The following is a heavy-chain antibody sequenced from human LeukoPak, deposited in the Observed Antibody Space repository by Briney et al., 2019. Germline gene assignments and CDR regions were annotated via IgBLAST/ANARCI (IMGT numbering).Heavy chain of an antibody. Sequence: TGGSLKLPCAPPGLPFSGSTIHWVRQAPGKGLEWIGHIRSKANSYVTIYGASVKGRFTTSRDDSKNTAYLHMNSLKTEDTAVYYCVGDGHSNTGMNYWGQGTLVTVSS. J-gene: IGHJ4*02. CDR2: IRSKANSYVT. D-gene: IGHD2/OR15-2a*01. CDR3: VGDGHSNTGMNY. V-gene: IGHV3-73*01. CDR1: GLPFSGST.